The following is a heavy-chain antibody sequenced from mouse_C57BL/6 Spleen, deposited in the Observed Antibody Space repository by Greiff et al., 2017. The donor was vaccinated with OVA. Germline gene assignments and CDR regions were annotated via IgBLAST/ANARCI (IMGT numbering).Heavy chain of an antibody. Sequence: VQGVESGAELVRPGASVKLSCKASGYTFTDYYINWVKQRPGQGLEWIARIYPGSGNTYYNEKFKGKATLTAEKSSSTAYMQLSSLTSEDSAVYFCARGENWYFDVWGTGTTVTVSS. CDR2: IYPGSGNT. V-gene: IGHV1-76*01. CDR1: GYTFTDYY. J-gene: IGHJ1*03. CDR3: ARGENWYFDV.